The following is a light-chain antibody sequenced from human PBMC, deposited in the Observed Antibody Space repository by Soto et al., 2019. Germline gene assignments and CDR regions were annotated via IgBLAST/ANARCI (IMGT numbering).Light chain of an antibody. CDR2: DAS. V-gene: IGKV1-5*01. Sequence: DIQMTQSPATLSSSRGDRVAISCRASESIRTWLAWYQHKPGKAPKFLIYDASTLETGVPSRFSGSGSGTEFTLTISNLQPDDFATYFCQQYHNYPRTFGQGTKVDIK. CDR3: QQYHNYPRT. J-gene: IGKJ1*01. CDR1: ESIRTW.